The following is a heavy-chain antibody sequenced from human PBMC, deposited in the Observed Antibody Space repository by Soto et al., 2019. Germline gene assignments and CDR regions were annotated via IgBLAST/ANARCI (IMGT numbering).Heavy chain of an antibody. Sequence: EVQLVESGGGLVKPGGSLRLSCAASGFTFSSYSMNWVRQAPGKGLEWVSSISSSSSYTNYADSVKGRFTISRDNAKNSLYLEMNSLRAEDTAVYYCARGLWFGDLYYYGMDVWGQGTTVTVSS. CDR1: GFTFSSYS. D-gene: IGHD3-10*01. V-gene: IGHV3-21*01. J-gene: IGHJ6*02. CDR3: ARGLWFGDLYYYGMDV. CDR2: ISSSSSYT.